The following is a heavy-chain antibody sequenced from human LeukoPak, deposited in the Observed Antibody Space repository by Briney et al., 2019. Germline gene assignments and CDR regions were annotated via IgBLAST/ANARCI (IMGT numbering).Heavy chain of an antibody. J-gene: IGHJ4*02. V-gene: IGHV4-59*01. CDR3: ARARGGYPFDY. CDR1: GGSISSYY. D-gene: IGHD5-12*01. CDR2: IYYSGST. Sequence: PSETLSLTCTVSGGSISSYYWSWIRQPPGKGLEWIGYIYYSGSTNYNPSLKSRVTISVDTSKNQCSLKLSSVTAADTAVYYCARARGGYPFDYWGQGTLVTVSS.